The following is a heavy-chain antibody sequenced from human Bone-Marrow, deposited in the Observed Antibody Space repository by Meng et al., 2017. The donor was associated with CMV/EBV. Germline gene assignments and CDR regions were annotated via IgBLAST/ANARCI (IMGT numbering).Heavy chain of an antibody. D-gene: IGHD2-2*01. CDR1: GFIFSSYS. Sequence: GESLKISCAVSGFIFSSYSMNWVRQAPGKGLEWVSSISSSSTYISYADSVKGRFTISRDNTKNSLYLQMNSLRAEDTAVYYCARDYKWPAAPSGAFDIWGQGTMVTVSS. V-gene: IGHV3-21*01. CDR2: ISSSSTYI. J-gene: IGHJ3*02. CDR3: ARDYKWPAAPSGAFDI.